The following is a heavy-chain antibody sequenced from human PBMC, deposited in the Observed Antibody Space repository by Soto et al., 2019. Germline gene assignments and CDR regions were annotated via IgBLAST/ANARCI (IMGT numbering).Heavy chain of an antibody. J-gene: IGHJ5*02. D-gene: IGHD1-1*01. Sequence: EVHLLESGGGLVKPGVSLTVSCATSGLTFINAWMNWVRQTPVRGLEWVGRIKSKAHGGTTDYAAPVKGRFTISRDDSKDTLYLQMDSLKIEDTGVYYCTDSVQASGWFDPWGQGTLVTVSS. CDR3: TDSVQASGWFDP. CDR2: IKSKAHGGTT. CDR1: GLTFINAW. V-gene: IGHV3-15*07.